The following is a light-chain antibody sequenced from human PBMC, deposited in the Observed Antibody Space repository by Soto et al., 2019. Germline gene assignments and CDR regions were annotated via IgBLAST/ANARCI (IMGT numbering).Light chain of an antibody. V-gene: IGKV3-15*01. CDR3: QQYNNWPPWT. CDR2: GAS. J-gene: IGKJ1*01. Sequence: EIVMTQSPATLSVSPGERATLSCRASQSVTSNLAWYQQKPGQAPRLVIYGASTRATGIPARFSGSGSGTEFTLTLSSLQSEDFAVYYCQQYNNWPPWTFGQGTQVEIK. CDR1: QSVTSN.